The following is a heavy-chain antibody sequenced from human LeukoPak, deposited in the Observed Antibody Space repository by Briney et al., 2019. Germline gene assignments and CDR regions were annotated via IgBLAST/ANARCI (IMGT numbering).Heavy chain of an antibody. CDR1: GFTFSVYW. J-gene: IGHJ5*02. Sequence: GGSLRLSCAASGFTFSVYWMHWVRQAPGRGLVWVSLINSDGSSTRYADSVKGRFTISRDNAKNTLYLQMNSLRAEDTAVCYCARGKAVAGTSSWFDPWGQGTLVTVSS. V-gene: IGHV3-74*01. CDR2: INSDGSST. D-gene: IGHD6-19*01. CDR3: ARGKAVAGTSSWFDP.